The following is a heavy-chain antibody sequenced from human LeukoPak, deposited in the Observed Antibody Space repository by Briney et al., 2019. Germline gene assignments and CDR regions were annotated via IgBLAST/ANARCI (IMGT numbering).Heavy chain of an antibody. D-gene: IGHD3-10*01. CDR1: GGSFSGYY. V-gene: IGHV4-34*01. J-gene: IGHJ5*02. CDR3: ARGRRMVRGKNWFDP. Sequence: SETQSLTCAVYGGSFSGYYWSWIRQPPGKGLEWIGEINHSGSTNYNPSLKSRVTISVDTSKNQFSLKLSSVTAADTAVYYCARGRRMVRGKNWFDPWGQGTLVTVSS. CDR2: INHSGST.